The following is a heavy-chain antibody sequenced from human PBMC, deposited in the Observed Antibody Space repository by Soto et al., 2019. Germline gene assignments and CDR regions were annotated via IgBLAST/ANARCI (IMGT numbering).Heavy chain of an antibody. J-gene: IGHJ4*02. Sequence: GESLKISCKGSGYSFTSYWIGWVRQMPGKGLEWMGIIYPGDSDTRYSPSFQGQVTISADKSISTAYLQWSSLKASDTAMYYCARHGRLAYDSSGYNPRGSTDYWGQGTLVTLSS. V-gene: IGHV5-51*01. CDR1: GYSFTSYW. D-gene: IGHD3-22*01. CDR2: IYPGDSDT. CDR3: ARHGRLAYDSSGYNPRGSTDY.